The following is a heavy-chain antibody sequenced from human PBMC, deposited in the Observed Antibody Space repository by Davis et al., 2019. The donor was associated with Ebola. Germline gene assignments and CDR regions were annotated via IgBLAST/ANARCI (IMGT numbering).Heavy chain of an antibody. CDR2: ISSSSSYI. CDR1: GFTFSSYS. J-gene: IGHJ6*04. V-gene: IGHV3-21*01. CDR3: AREEQYANYYYYGMDV. D-gene: IGHD4-11*01. Sequence: PGSLLKISCAASGFTFSSYSMNWVRQAPGKGLEWVSSISSSSSYIYYADSVKGRFTISRDNAKNTAYLQMNSLRAEDTAVYYCAREEQYANYYYYGMDVWGKGTTVTVSS.